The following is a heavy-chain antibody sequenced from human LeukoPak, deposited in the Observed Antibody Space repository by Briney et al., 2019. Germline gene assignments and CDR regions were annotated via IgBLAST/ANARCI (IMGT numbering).Heavy chain of an antibody. CDR1: GGSFSGYY. J-gene: IGHJ4*02. D-gene: IGHD3-10*01. V-gene: IGHV4-34*01. CDR2: INHSGST. Sequence: NTSETLSLTCAVYGGSFSGYYWSWIRQPPGKGLEWIGEINHSGSTDYSPSLKSRLTISADTSKNQFSLKLSSVTAADTAVYYCASHRRSHGSEYWGQGTLVTVSS. CDR3: ASHRRSHGSEY.